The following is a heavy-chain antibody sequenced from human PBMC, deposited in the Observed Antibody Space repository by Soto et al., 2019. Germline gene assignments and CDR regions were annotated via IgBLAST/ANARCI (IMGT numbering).Heavy chain of an antibody. J-gene: IGHJ6*02. CDR2: FHYSEST. CDR1: GGSISSGPYS. V-gene: IGHV4-39*01. D-gene: IGHD2-2*01. CDR3: ARLGGYCSSTKCYGYYGMDV. Sequence: QLQLQESGPGLVKPSETLSLTCTVSGGSISSGPYSWGWIRQPPGEGLERIGTFHYSESTYYNPSLESRVTISVDTSKNQFSLKVSSVTVADTAVYYCARLGGYCSSTKCYGYYGMDVWGQGTTVTVSS.